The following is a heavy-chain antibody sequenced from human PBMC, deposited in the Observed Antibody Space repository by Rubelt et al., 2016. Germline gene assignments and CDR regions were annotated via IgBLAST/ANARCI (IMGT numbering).Heavy chain of an antibody. CDR1: GYTFTSYG. D-gene: IGHD6-6*01. CDR3: ARDRIRIAARQGWYFDL. V-gene: IGHV1-18*01. CDR2: ISAYNGNT. J-gene: IGHJ2*01. Sequence: QVQLVQSGAEVKKPGASVKVSCKASGYTFTSYGISWVRQAPGQGLEWMGWISAYNGNTNYAQRVQVTVTMTTDKSTRPAYMEQRSLRSDDTAVYYCARDRIRIAARQGWYFDLWGRGTLVTVSS.